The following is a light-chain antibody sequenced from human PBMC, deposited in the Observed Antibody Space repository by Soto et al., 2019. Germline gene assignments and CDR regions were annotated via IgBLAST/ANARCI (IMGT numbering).Light chain of an antibody. CDR1: HSDVGGYNY. CDR2: DVS. CDR3: TSYASSSTYV. Sequence: QSVLTQPAPVSGSPGQAIPLSCTGTHSDVGGYNYVSWYQQHPGKAPKLMIYDVSNRPSGVSNRFSGSKSGNTASLTISGLQAEDEADYYCTSYASSSTYVFGTGTKVTVL. J-gene: IGLJ1*01. V-gene: IGLV2-14*01.